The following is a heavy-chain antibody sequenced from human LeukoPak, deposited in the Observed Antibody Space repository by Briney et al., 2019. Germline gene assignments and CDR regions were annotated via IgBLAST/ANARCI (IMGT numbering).Heavy chain of an antibody. J-gene: IGHJ4*02. CDR2: ISSSSSYI. V-gene: IGHV3-21*04. CDR1: GFTFSSYS. Sequence: GGSLRLSCAASGFTFSSYSMNWVRQAPGKGLEWVSSISSSSSYIYYADSVKGRFTISRDNSKNTLYLQVNSLGAEDTAVYYCAKETYSSSFFDYWGQGALVTVSS. D-gene: IGHD6-13*01. CDR3: AKETYSSSFFDY.